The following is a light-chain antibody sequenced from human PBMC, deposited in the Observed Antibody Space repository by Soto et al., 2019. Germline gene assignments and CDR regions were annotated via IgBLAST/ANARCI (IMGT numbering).Light chain of an antibody. J-gene: IGKJ1*01. V-gene: IGKV3-20*01. Sequence: EIVLTQSPGTLSLSPGERATLSCRANQSVSSSYLAWYQQKPGQAPRLLIYGASSRATGIPEGFSGSGSGTDFTLTISRLEPEDFAVYYCQQYGSSPTFGQGTKVDIK. CDR2: GAS. CDR3: QQYGSSPT. CDR1: QSVSSSY.